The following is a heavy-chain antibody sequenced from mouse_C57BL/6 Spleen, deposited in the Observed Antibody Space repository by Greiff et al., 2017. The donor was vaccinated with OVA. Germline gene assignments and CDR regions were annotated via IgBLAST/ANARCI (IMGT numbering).Heavy chain of an antibody. Sequence: VQLQQSGAELVRPGTSVKVSCKASGYAFTNYLIEWVKQRPGQGLEWIGVINPGSGGTNYNEKFKGKATLTADKSSSTAYMQLSSLTSEDSAVYFCARRYYDYDEGFAYWGQGTLVTVSA. D-gene: IGHD2-4*01. V-gene: IGHV1-54*01. CDR3: ARRYYDYDEGFAY. CDR1: GYAFTNYL. J-gene: IGHJ3*01. CDR2: INPGSGGT.